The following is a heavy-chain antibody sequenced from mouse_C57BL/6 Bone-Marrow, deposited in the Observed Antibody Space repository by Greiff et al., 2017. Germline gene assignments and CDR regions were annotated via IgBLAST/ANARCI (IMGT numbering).Heavy chain of an antibody. V-gene: IGHV5-6*01. Sequence: EVHLVESGGDLVKPGGSLKLSCAASGFTFSSYGMSWVRQTPDKRLEWVATISSGGSYTYYPDSVKGRFTISRDNAKNTLYLQMSSLKSEDTAMYYCARPNYYCGSSYLDYWGQGTTLTVSS. CDR2: ISSGGSYT. J-gene: IGHJ2*01. CDR1: GFTFSSYG. D-gene: IGHD1-1*01. CDR3: ARPNYYCGSSYLDY.